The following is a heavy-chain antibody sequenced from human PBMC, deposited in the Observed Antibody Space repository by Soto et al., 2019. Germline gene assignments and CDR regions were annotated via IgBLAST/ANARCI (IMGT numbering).Heavy chain of an antibody. Sequence: PSETLSLTCTVSGGSIRSSGYFWSWIRQHPGKGLEWIGYIYYSGTTSFNPSLKSRVTMPVDTSKNQLSLSLSSVTAADTAVHYCAAMTTVTYFHHWGQGTLVTVSS. CDR1: GGSIRSSGYF. J-gene: IGHJ4*02. CDR3: AAMTTVTYFHH. D-gene: IGHD4-17*01. V-gene: IGHV4-31*03. CDR2: IYYSGTT.